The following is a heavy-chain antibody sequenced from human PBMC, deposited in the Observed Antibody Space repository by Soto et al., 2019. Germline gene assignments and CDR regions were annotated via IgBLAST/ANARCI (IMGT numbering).Heavy chain of an antibody. D-gene: IGHD1-1*01. Sequence: QVHLVQSGAEVKKPGSSVKVSCKASGGAFTSYSFNWVRQPPGQGLEWMGGIIPMSGTTNYALKFQGRVTMTADVPTNTAYIELSSLRSEDTAIYYCARDNTGLDYWGQGTLVTVSS. CDR3: ARDNTGLDY. CDR2: IIPMSGTT. V-gene: IGHV1-69*12. J-gene: IGHJ4*02. CDR1: GGAFTSYS.